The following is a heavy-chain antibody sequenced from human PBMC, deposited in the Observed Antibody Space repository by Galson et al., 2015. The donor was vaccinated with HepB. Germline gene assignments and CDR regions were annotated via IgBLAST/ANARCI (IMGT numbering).Heavy chain of an antibody. CDR3: ARAYYDSSGYYWGSDY. V-gene: IGHV4-4*02. CDR1: GGSISSSNW. D-gene: IGHD3-22*01. J-gene: IGHJ4*02. Sequence: LSLTCAVSGGSISSSNWWSWVRQPPGKGLEWIGEIYHSGSTNYNPSLKSRVTISVDKSKNQFSLKLSSVTAADTAVYYCARAYYDSSGYYWGSDYWGQGTLVTVSS. CDR2: IYHSGST.